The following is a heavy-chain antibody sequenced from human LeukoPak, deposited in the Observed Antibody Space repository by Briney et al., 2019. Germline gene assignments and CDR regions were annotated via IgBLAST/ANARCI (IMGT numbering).Heavy chain of an antibody. V-gene: IGHV3-74*01. CDR3: ARENCGGDCNFDH. D-gene: IGHD2-21*02. Sequence: GGSLRLSCVVSAFTFSSYWMHWVRQAPGKGLVWVSRINNDGSTTSYADSVKGRFTISRDNAKNTLYLQMNSLRAEDTAVYYCARENCGGDCNFDHWGQGTLVTASS. CDR1: AFTFSSYW. CDR2: INNDGSTT. J-gene: IGHJ4*02.